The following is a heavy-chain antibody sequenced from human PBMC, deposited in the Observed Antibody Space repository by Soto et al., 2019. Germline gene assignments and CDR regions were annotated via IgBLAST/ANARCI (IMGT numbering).Heavy chain of an antibody. CDR2: IVVGSGNT. Sequence: SVKVSCKASGFTFTSSAVQWVRQARGQRLEWIGWIVVGSGNTNYAQKFQERVTITRDMSTSTAYMELSSLRSEDTAVYYCAKDLYSPVGARYYFDYWGQGTLVTVSS. J-gene: IGHJ4*02. D-gene: IGHD1-26*01. CDR1: GFTFTSSA. CDR3: AKDLYSPVGARYYFDY. V-gene: IGHV1-58*01.